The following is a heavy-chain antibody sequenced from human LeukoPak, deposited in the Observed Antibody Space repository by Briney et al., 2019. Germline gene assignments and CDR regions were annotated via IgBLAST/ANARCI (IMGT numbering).Heavy chain of an antibody. CDR2: IYYSGST. CDR3: ARVRGYSYGGGVDY. J-gene: IGHJ4*02. CDR1: GGSISSYY. V-gene: IGHV4-59*01. D-gene: IGHD5-18*01. Sequence: TSETLSLTCTVSGGSISSYYWSWIRQPPGKGLEWIGYIYYSGSTNYNPSLKSRVTISVDTSKNQFSLKLSSVTAADTAVYYCARVRGYSYGGGVDYWGQGTLVTVSS.